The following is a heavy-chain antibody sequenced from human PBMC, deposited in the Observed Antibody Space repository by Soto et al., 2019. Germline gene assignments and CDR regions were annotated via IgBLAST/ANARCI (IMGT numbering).Heavy chain of an antibody. CDR2: IFHDGTA. Sequence: PXETLSLTCAVAGFSISSGNWWTWVRQSPQRGLEYIGEIFHDGTANYYPSFERRVAISVDTSKNQFSLKLTSVTAADTAIYFCARLVYDTRLNYMYFDFWGQGNLVTVSS. J-gene: IGHJ4*02. CDR3: ARLVYDTRLNYMYFDF. D-gene: IGHD3-10*01. V-gene: IGHV4-4*01. CDR1: GFSISSGNW.